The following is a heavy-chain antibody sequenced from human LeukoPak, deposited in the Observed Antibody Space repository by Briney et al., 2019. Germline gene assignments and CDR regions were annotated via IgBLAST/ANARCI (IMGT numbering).Heavy chain of an antibody. Sequence: GGSLRLSCAASGFAFNTYYMSWVRQAPGKGLEWVANIKEDGSVKYYVDSVKGRFTISRDNARNSLYLQMNSLRAEDTAVYYCAGPNWYVSSPWGQGTLVTVSS. J-gene: IGHJ5*02. CDR1: GFAFNTYY. V-gene: IGHV3-7*01. D-gene: IGHD6-13*01. CDR2: IKEDGSVK. CDR3: AGPNWYVSSP.